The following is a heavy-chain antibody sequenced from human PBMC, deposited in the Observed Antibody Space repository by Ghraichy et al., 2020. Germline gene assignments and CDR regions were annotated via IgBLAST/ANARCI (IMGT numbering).Heavy chain of an antibody. V-gene: IGHV4-39*01. Sequence: SETLSLTCTVSGGSISSSSYYWGWIRQPPGKGLEWIGSIYYSGSTYYNPSLKSRVTISVDTSKNQFSLKLSSVTAADTAVYYCARPGYGSGYDRDYWGQGTLVTVSS. J-gene: IGHJ4*02. D-gene: IGHD3-10*01. CDR1: GGSISSSSYY. CDR3: ARPGYGSGYDRDY. CDR2: IYYSGST.